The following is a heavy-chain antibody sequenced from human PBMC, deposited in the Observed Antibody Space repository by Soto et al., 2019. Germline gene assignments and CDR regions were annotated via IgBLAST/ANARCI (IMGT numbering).Heavy chain of an antibody. CDR1: GGSISSYY. CDR3: ARYSSGWYHYFDY. V-gene: IGHV4-59*08. D-gene: IGHD6-19*01. Sequence: PSETLSLTCTVSGGSISSYYWSWIRQPPGKGLEWIGYIYYSGSTNYNPSLKSRVTISVDTSKNQFSLKLSSVTAADTAVYYCARYSSGWYHYFDYWGQGTLVTVSS. CDR2: IYYSGST. J-gene: IGHJ4*02.